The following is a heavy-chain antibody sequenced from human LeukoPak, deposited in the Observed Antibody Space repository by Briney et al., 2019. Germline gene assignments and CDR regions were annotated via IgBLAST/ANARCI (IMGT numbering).Heavy chain of an antibody. CDR2: ISITSTYI. Sequence: GGSLRLSCAASGFTFSSYTMNWVRQAPGKGLEWVSSISITSTYIYYADSVKGRFTISRDNAKNSLYLQMNSLRAEDTAVYYCARESYYYGSGSRRGFDPWGQGTLVTVSS. D-gene: IGHD3-10*01. CDR1: GFTFSSYT. CDR3: ARESYYYGSGSRRGFDP. V-gene: IGHV3-21*01. J-gene: IGHJ5*02.